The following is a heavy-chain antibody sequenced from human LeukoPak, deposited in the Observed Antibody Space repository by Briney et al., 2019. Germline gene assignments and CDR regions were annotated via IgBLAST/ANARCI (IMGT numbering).Heavy chain of an antibody. Sequence: PGGSLRLSCAASGFTFSSYSMNWVRQAPGKGLEWVSGINWNGGSTGYADSVKGRFTISRDNAKNSLYLQMNSLRAEDTALYYCARSEDSSPPHAHYWGQGTLVTVSS. CDR2: INWNGGST. D-gene: IGHD6-6*01. J-gene: IGHJ4*02. CDR1: GFTFSSYS. V-gene: IGHV3-20*04. CDR3: ARSEDSSPPHAHY.